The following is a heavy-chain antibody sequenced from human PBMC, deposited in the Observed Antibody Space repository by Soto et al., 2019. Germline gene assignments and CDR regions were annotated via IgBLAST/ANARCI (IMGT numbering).Heavy chain of an antibody. CDR2: ITNRGTHT. Sequence: GSLRLSCTSSGFSFSSYTMNWVRQAPGKGLQWVASITNRGTHTYSADSVKGRFTISRDNDKNSLYLQMNNLRAEDTATYYCTRAHEVAWFDSWGLGTLVTVSS. CDR3: TRAHEVAWFDS. CDR1: GFSFSSYT. V-gene: IGHV3-21*06. J-gene: IGHJ5*01. D-gene: IGHD2-15*01.